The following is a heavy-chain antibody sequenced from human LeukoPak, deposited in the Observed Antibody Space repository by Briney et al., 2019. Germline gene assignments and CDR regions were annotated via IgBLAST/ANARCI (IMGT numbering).Heavy chain of an antibody. CDR2: IYHSGST. D-gene: IGHD3-10*01. CDR1: GYSISSGFQ. CDR3: ARVCGSGSYYKRSAFDI. V-gene: IGHV4-38-2*01. Sequence: SETLSLTCAVSGYSISSGFQWGWIRQPPGKGLEWIGNIYHSGSTYYNPSLKSRVTISVDTSKNQFSLKLSSVTAADTAVYYCARVCGSGSYYKRSAFDIWGQGTMVTVSS. J-gene: IGHJ3*02.